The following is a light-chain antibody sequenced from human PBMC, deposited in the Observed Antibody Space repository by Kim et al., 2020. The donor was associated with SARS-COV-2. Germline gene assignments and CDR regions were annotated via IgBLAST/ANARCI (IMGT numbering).Light chain of an antibody. J-gene: IGLJ3*02. V-gene: IGLV1-40*01. CDR2: GNS. CDR3: QSYDSSLSGSRV. Sequence: VTISCTGSSANSGAGYAVHWYQQLPGTAPKRLIYGNSNRPSGVPDRFSGSKSGTSASLAITGLQAEDEADYYCQSYDSSLSGSRVFGGGTQLTVL. CDR1: SANSGAGYA.